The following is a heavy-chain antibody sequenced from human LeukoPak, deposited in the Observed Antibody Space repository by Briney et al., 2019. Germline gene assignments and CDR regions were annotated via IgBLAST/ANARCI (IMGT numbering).Heavy chain of an antibody. CDR2: IKQVGSEK. CDR3: ARGVWAPFDS. J-gene: IGHJ4*02. D-gene: IGHD7-27*01. CDR1: GFSISNSW. V-gene: IGHV3-7*01. Sequence: GGSLRLSCAASGFSISNSWMNWVRQAPGKGLEWVANIKQVGSEKNYVDSVKGRFTISRDNAKNSLILQMNSLRDEDTAVYYCARGVWAPFDSWGQGTLVTVSS.